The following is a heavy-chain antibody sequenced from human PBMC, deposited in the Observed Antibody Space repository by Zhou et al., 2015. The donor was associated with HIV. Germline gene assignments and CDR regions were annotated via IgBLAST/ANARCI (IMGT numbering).Heavy chain of an antibody. CDR3: ARGWGASSTSRIDY. Sequence: QDQLAESGGGVVQPGGSLRLSCAASGFAFNTYGMHWVRQPPGKGLEWVAGIWYHGRQTMYVDSVKGRFTISRDNSKYTVDLQMNSLRVDDTAVYYCARGWGASSTSRIDYWGQGTPVTVSS. CDR2: IWYHGRQT. J-gene: IGHJ4*02. CDR1: GFAFNTYG. V-gene: IGHV3-33*08. D-gene: IGHD3-16*01.